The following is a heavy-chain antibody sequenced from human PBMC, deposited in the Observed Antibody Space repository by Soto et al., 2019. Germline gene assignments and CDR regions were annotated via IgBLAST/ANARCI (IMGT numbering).Heavy chain of an antibody. V-gene: IGHV2-70*04. CDR2: IDWDDDK. CDR1: GFSLRTRGMR. J-gene: IGHJ5*02. CDR3: ARTPGWDWNVWFDP. Sequence: SGPTLVNPTQTLTLTCTFSGFSLRTRGMRVSWIRQPPGKALEWLARIDWDDDKFYSTSLKTRLTISKDTSKNQVVLTMTNMDPVDTATYYCARTPGWDWNVWFDPWGQGTLVTVSS. D-gene: IGHD1-1*01.